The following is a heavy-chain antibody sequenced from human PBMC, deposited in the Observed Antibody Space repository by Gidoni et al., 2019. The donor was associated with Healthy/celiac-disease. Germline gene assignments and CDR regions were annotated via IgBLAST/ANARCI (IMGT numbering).Heavy chain of an antibody. V-gene: IGHV3-9*01. CDR2: ISWNSGSI. CDR1: GFTFDDYA. CDR3: AKGEIVVVIAHFDY. J-gene: IGHJ4*02. Sequence: EVQLVESGGGLVQPGRSLRLSCAASGFTFDDYAMHWVRQAPGKGLEWVSGISWNSGSIGYADSVKGRFTISRDNAKNSLYLQMNSLGAEDTALYYCAKGEIVVVIAHFDYWGQGTLVTVSS. D-gene: IGHD3-22*01.